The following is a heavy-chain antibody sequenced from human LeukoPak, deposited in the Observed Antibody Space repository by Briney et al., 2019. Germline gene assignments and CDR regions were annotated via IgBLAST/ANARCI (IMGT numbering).Heavy chain of an antibody. J-gene: IGHJ5*02. D-gene: IGHD3-3*01. CDR1: GFTFSSYA. V-gene: IGHV3-23*01. CDR2: SSGSGGST. CDR3: AKSRSRRVDWFDP. Sequence: GGSLKLSCAASGFTFSSYAMSWVRQAPGKGLECLLASSGSGGSTYYADSVKGRFTISRDNSKNTLYLQMNSLRAEDTAVYYCAKSRSRRVDWFDPWGQGTLVTVSS.